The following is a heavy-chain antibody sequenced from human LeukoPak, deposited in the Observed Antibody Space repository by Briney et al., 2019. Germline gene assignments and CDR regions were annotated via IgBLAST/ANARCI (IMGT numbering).Heavy chain of an antibody. D-gene: IGHD5-12*01. CDR3: TTDLVRRGYSGYEGDY. CDR2: IKSKTDGGTT. V-gene: IGHV3-15*01. J-gene: IGHJ4*02. CDR1: GFTFSNDC. Sequence: PGGSLRLSCAASGFTFSNDCMSWVRQAPGKGLDWVCRIKSKTDGGTTDYAALVKGRYTISRDDSKNTLYQQMNSLKTEDTAVYYCTTDLVRRGYSGYEGDYWGQGSLVTV.